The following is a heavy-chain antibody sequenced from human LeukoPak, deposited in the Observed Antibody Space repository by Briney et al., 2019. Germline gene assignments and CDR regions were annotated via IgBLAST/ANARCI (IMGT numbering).Heavy chain of an antibody. D-gene: IGHD6-19*01. Sequence: ASVKVSCKASGYTFTGYYMHWVRQAPGQGLEWMGIINPSGGSTSYAQKFQGRVTMTRDMSTSTVYMELSSLRSEDTAVYYCAISTSGGYYYYYMDVWGKGTTVTVSS. V-gene: IGHV1-46*01. CDR2: INPSGGST. J-gene: IGHJ6*03. CDR3: AISTSGGYYYYYMDV. CDR1: GYTFTGYY.